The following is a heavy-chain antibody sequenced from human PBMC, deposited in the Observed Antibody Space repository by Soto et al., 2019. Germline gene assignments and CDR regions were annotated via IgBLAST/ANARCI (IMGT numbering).Heavy chain of an antibody. V-gene: IGHV4-34*01. CDR3: ARGKKGVWFGTPPSSYFDY. CDR2: INHSGST. D-gene: IGHD3-10*01. J-gene: IGHJ4*02. CDR1: GGSFSDYY. Sequence: QVQLQQWGAGLLKPSETLSLTCAVYGGSFSDYYWSWIRQPPGKGLEWIGEINHSGSTNYNPSLKSRVTISVDTSKNQFSLKLSSVTAADTAVYYCARGKKGVWFGTPPSSYFDYWGQGTLVTVSS.